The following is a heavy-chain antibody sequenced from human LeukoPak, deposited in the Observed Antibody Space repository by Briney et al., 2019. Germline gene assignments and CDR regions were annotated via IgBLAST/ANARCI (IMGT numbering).Heavy chain of an antibody. D-gene: IGHD3-10*01. Sequence: GGSLRLSCAASRFTFRTYWMRWGRQAPGKGGEWGANIKQDGGEKYYVDSVKGGFPISRENPKHQLYLQLNSLRAEATAVYYCAKGSYDSGSYYERNWFDSWGQGALVTVSS. V-gene: IGHV3-7*01. CDR2: IKQDGGEK. CDR3: AKGSYDSGSYYERNWFDS. J-gene: IGHJ5*01. CDR1: RFTFRTYW.